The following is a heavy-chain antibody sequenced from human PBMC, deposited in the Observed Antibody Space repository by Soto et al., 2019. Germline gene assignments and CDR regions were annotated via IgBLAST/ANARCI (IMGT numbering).Heavy chain of an antibody. CDR1: GFTFSGSA. D-gene: IGHD4-4*01. Sequence: PGGSLRLSCAASGFTFSGSAMHWVRQASGKELEWVGRIRSKANSYATAYAASVKGRFTISRDDSKNTAYLQMNSLKTEDTAVYYCTSKEVDYSNYSNYYYGMDVWGQGTTVTVSS. CDR2: IRSKANSYAT. CDR3: TSKEVDYSNYSNYYYGMDV. V-gene: IGHV3-73*01. J-gene: IGHJ6*02.